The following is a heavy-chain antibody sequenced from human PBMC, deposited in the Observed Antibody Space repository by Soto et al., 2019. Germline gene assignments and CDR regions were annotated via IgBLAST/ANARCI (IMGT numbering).Heavy chain of an antibody. V-gene: IGHV3-21*01. CDR3: ARSQRNGAMDV. CDR2: VTSSTTFM. D-gene: IGHD2-8*01. Sequence: EVHLVESGGGLVKPGGSLRVSCATSGFTFSTYSMNWVRQAPGKGLEWVSSVTSSTTFMDYADSVKGRFTVSRDDAKSSLFLQMNSLRVDDSAVYYCARSQRNGAMDVCGQGTTVTVSS. J-gene: IGHJ6*02. CDR1: GFTFSTYS.